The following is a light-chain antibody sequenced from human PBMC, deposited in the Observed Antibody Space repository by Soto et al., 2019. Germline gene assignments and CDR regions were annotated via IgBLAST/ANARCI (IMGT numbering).Light chain of an antibody. CDR3: HQSLSSPYS. J-gene: IGKJ2*03. Sequence: EIVLTQSPATLTLSPGERATLSCRASQSVSSYLAWYQQKPGQAPRLLIYGASSRATGIPDRFSGSGPGTDFTLTINILEPEDFASYYCHQSLSSPYSFGPGTKVDIK. CDR1: QSVSSY. V-gene: IGKV3-11*01. CDR2: GAS.